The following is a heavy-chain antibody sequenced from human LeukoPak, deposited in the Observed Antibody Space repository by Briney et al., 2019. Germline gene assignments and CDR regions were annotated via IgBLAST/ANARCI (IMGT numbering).Heavy chain of an antibody. CDR3: AKAGGDSSGTTYAFDI. D-gene: IGHD3-22*01. CDR1: GFTFSSYG. J-gene: IGHJ3*02. CDR2: ISYDGSNK. Sequence: PGGSLRLSCAASGFTFSSYGMHWVRQAPGKGLEWVAVISYDGSNKYYADSVKGRFTISRDNSKNTLYLQMNSLRVEDTAVYYCAKAGGDSSGTTYAFDIWGQGTMVTVSS. V-gene: IGHV3-30*18.